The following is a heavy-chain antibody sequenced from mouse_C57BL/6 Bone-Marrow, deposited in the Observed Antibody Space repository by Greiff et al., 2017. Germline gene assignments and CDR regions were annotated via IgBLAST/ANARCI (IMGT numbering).Heavy chain of an antibody. J-gene: IGHJ1*03. D-gene: IGHD1-1*01. CDR2: IWRGGST. Sequence: VQLQESGPGLVQPSQSLSITCTVSGFSLTSYGVHWVRQSPGKGLEWLGVIWRGGSTDYNAAFMSRLSITKDNSKSQVFFKMNSLQADDTAIYYCAKRGTTVVADWYVDVWGTGTTVTVSS. V-gene: IGHV2-5*01. CDR3: AKRGTTVVADWYVDV. CDR1: GFSLTSYG.